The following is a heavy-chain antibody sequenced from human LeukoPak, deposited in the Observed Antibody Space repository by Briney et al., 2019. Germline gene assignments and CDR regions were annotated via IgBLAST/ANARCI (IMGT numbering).Heavy chain of an antibody. J-gene: IGHJ5*02. D-gene: IGHD3-10*01. CDR1: GYTFTGYY. Sequence: ASVKVSCKASGYTFTGYYMHWVRQAPGQGLEVMGWINPNRGGANYAQKVQGRGTMTRDTSIRTAYMELSRLRSDDTAVYYCARDGSRITMVRGVIITGANWFDPWGQGTLVTVSS. V-gene: IGHV1-2*02. CDR2: INPNRGGA. CDR3: ARDGSRITMVRGVIITGANWFDP.